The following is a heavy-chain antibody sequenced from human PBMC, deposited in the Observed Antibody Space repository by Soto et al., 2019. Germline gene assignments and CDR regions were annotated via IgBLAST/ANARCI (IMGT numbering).Heavy chain of an antibody. CDR1: TRSLSSNY. CDR2: IYYSGST. CDR3: ARSFMVPVDFFDY. V-gene: IGHV4-59*01. D-gene: IGHD3-10*01. J-gene: IGHJ4*02. Sequence: PSETLSLTCTVSTRSLSSNYWSWIRQSTGKGLEWIGNIYYSGSTNYNPSLKSRVTMSVDTSKNQFTLKLSSVTAADTGVYFCARSFMVPVDFFDYWGQGTPVTVSS.